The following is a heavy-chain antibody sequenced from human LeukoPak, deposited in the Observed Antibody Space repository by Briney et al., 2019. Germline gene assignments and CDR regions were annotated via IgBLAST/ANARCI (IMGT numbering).Heavy chain of an antibody. J-gene: IGHJ3*02. D-gene: IGHD3-22*01. Sequence: GGSLRLSCAASGFTFSSYGMHWVRQAPGKGLEWVAVIWYDGSNKYYADSVKGRFTISRDNSKNTLYLQMNSLRAEDTAVYYCAREKSTMIVVGPSDAFDIWGQGTMVNVSS. CDR2: IWYDGSNK. CDR1: GFTFSSYG. V-gene: IGHV3-33*01. CDR3: AREKSTMIVVGPSDAFDI.